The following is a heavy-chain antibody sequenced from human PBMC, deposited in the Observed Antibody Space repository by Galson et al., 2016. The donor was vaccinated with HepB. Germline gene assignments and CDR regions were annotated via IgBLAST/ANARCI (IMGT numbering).Heavy chain of an antibody. J-gene: IGHJ5*02. Sequence: TFNSYWMSWVRQAPGKGLEWLGSIYYSGSTYYNPSLKSRVTMSVDTSKNQFSLKLNSVTAADTAVYYCARQIVVVVAATRGVDWFDPWGQGILVTVSS. CDR2: IYYSGST. CDR3: ARQIVVVVAATRGVDWFDP. CDR1: TFNSYW. D-gene: IGHD2-15*01. V-gene: IGHV4-39*01.